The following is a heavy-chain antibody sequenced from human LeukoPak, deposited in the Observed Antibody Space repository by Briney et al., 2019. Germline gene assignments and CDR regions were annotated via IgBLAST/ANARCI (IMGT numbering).Heavy chain of an antibody. CDR2: ISGSGGDT. V-gene: IGHV3-23*01. CDR1: GFTFSNFA. J-gene: IGHJ4*02. D-gene: IGHD2-21*01. CDR3: AKDTLLLLY. Sequence: GGSLRLSCAASGFTFSNFAMSWVRQAPGRGLEWVSAISGSGGDTYYADSVKGRFTISRDNAKSTLYLQMNSLRAEDTALYYCAKDTLLLLYWGQGTLVTVSS.